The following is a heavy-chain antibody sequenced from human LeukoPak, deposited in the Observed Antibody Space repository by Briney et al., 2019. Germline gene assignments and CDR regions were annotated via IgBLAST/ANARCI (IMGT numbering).Heavy chain of an antibody. CDR1: GFTFSSYW. Sequence: GVSLRLSCAASGFTFSSYWMAWVRQAPGEGLEWGANIKGDESARHQADSVKGRFTISRDNTRNSLYLQMTNLRGDDTAVYYCARDVVGSLDYWGQGTLVTVSS. CDR2: IKGDESAR. CDR3: ARDVVGSLDY. V-gene: IGHV3-7*01. D-gene: IGHD1-26*01. J-gene: IGHJ4*02.